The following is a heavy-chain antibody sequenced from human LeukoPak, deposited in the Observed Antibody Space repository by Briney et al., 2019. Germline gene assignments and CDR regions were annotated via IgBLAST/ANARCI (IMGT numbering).Heavy chain of an antibody. Sequence: GESLKISCKGSGYSSTSYWIGWVRQIPGKGLEWMGTMYLGDSDIRYSPSFQGQVTISADKSISTAYLHWSSLRASDTAMYYCARLGSGTYSPEFDFWGQGTLVTVSS. J-gene: IGHJ4*02. CDR2: MYLGDSDI. V-gene: IGHV5-51*01. D-gene: IGHD3-10*01. CDR1: GYSSTSYW. CDR3: ARLGSGTYSPEFDF.